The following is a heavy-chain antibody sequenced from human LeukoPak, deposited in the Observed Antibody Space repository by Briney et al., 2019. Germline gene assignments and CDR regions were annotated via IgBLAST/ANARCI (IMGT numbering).Heavy chain of an antibody. CDR3: SRGSGISYGGIDY. Sequence: ASVKVSCKTSGYTFTAYHIHWVRQAPGQGLEWMGWINANSGGTKYAPKFLGRVTLTRDTSATIVYMDLTWLTSDDTAVYYCSRGSGISYGGIDYWGQGTLVTVSS. CDR2: INANSGGT. V-gene: IGHV1-2*02. D-gene: IGHD5-18*01. J-gene: IGHJ4*02. CDR1: GYTFTAYH.